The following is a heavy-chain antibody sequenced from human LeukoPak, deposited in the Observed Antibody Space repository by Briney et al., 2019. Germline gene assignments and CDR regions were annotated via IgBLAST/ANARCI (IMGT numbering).Heavy chain of an antibody. CDR2: INPSGGST. Sequence: GASVKVSCKASGYTFTSYYMHWVRQAPGQGLEWMGIINPSGGSTSYAQKFQGRVTMTRDTSTSTVYMELSSLRSEDTAVYYCARDYLKGIVVVPAFDEPTNAFDIWGQGTMVTVSS. V-gene: IGHV1-46*01. CDR3: ARDYLKGIVVVPAFDEPTNAFDI. CDR1: GYTFTSYY. D-gene: IGHD2-2*01. J-gene: IGHJ3*02.